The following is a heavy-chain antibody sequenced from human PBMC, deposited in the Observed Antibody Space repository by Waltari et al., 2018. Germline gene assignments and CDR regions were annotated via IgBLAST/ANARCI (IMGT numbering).Heavy chain of an antibody. J-gene: IGHJ4*02. D-gene: IGHD6-13*01. CDR3: AKGSSSSWPVDY. CDR1: GFTFDDYT. CDR2: ISWDGGST. Sequence: EVQLVESGGVVVQPGGSLRLSCAASGFTFDDYTMHWVRQAPGKGLEWVSRISWDGGSTYYADSVKCRFTISRDNSKNALYLQMNSLRTEDTALYYCAKGSSSSWPVDYWGQGTLVTVSS. V-gene: IGHV3-43*01.